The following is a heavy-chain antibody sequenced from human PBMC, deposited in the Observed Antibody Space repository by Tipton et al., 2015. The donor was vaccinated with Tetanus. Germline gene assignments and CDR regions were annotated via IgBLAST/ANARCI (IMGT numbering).Heavy chain of an antibody. Sequence: TLSLTCTVSGGSISSSSYYWGWIRQPPGKGLEWIGYIYYSGSTNYNPSLKSRVTISVDTSKNQFSLKLSSVTAADTAVYYCARPRRVSGYCSGGSCYSGRPDAFDIWGQGTMVTVSS. CDR2: IYYSGST. V-gene: IGHV4-61*05. D-gene: IGHD2-15*01. CDR3: ARPRRVSGYCSGGSCYSGRPDAFDI. J-gene: IGHJ3*02. CDR1: GGSISSSSYY.